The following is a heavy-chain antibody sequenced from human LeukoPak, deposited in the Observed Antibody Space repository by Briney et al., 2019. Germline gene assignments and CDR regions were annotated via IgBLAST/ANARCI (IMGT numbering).Heavy chain of an antibody. D-gene: IGHD5-24*01. J-gene: IGHJ5*02. CDR3: AREMATIFNWFDP. CDR2: IYYSGST. Sequence: SETLSLTCTVSGGSISSYYWSWIRQPPGKGLEWIGYIYYSGSTNYNPSLKSRVTISVDTSKNQFSLKLSSVTAADTAVYYCAREMATIFNWFDPWGQGTLVTVSS. V-gene: IGHV4-59*01. CDR1: GGSISSYY.